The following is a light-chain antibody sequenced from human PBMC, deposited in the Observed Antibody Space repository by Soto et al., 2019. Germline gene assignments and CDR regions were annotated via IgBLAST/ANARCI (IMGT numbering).Light chain of an antibody. V-gene: IGKV3-15*01. CDR1: QSVSSN. Sequence: EIGMTQSPATLSVSPGERATLSCRASQSVSSNLAWYQQKPGQAPRLLIYGASTRATGIPARFSGSGSGTEFTLTISSLQSEDFAVYYCQQRSNLPWTFGQGTKVDIK. J-gene: IGKJ1*01. CDR3: QQRSNLPWT. CDR2: GAS.